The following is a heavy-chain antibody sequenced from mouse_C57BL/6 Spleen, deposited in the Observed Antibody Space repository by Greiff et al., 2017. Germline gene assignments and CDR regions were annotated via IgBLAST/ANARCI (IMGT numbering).Heavy chain of an antibody. Sequence: VQLQESGAELVKPGASVKISCKASGYAFTSYWMNWVKQRPGKGLEWIGQIYPGDGDTNYNGKFKGKATLTADKSSSTAYMQLSSLTSEDSAVYFCARPGSSPYYFDYWGEGTTLTVSS. J-gene: IGHJ2*01. CDR2: IYPGDGDT. V-gene: IGHV1-80*01. CDR1: GYAFTSYW. CDR3: ARPGSSPYYFDY. D-gene: IGHD1-1*01.